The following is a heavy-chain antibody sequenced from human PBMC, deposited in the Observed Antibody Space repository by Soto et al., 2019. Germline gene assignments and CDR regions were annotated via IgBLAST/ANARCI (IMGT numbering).Heavy chain of an antibody. CDR1: GFTFSSYG. Sequence: VGSLRLSCAASGFTFSSYGMHWVRQAPGKGLEWVAVIWYDGSNKYYADSVKGRFTISRDNSKNTLYLQMNSLRAEDTAVYYCATRYSSGLEHFDYWGQGTLVTVSS. J-gene: IGHJ4*02. CDR3: ATRYSSGLEHFDY. V-gene: IGHV3-33*01. D-gene: IGHD6-19*01. CDR2: IWYDGSNK.